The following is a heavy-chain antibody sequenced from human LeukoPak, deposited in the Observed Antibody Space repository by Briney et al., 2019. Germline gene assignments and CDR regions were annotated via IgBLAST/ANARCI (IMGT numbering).Heavy chain of an antibody. Sequence: GGSLRLSCGASGFTFTSYAMTWVRHSPGKGLEWVSSIDADGAATFYADSVKGRFSISRDNAKNTVGLQMHSLTAEDSAVYYCAKDQSYYNWFDPRGQGTLVTVSS. D-gene: IGHD3-10*01. J-gene: IGHJ5*02. CDR1: GFTFTSYA. V-gene: IGHV3-23*01. CDR3: AKDQSYYNWFDP. CDR2: IDADGAAT.